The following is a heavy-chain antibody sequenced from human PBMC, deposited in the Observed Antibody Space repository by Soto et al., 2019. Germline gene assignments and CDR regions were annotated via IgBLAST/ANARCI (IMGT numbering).Heavy chain of an antibody. V-gene: IGHV5-51*01. D-gene: IGHD3-10*01. CDR3: ATMRELWFGEGAVMDV. J-gene: IGHJ6*02. CDR2: IYPGDSDT. CDR1: GYRFTSSW. Sequence: PGESLKISCKGSGYRFTSSWIGWVRQMPGKGLDWMGIIYPGDSDTRYSPSFQGQVTISADKSISTAYLQWSSLKASDTAMYYCATMRELWFGEGAVMDVWGQGTTVTVSS.